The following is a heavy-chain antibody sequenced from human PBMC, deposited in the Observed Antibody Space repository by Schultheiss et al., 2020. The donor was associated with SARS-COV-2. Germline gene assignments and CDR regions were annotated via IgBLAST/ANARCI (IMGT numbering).Heavy chain of an antibody. CDR3: ARRRSDGNWWLDT. V-gene: IGHV4-30-4*01. CDR1: GDSIKRGGYP. J-gene: IGHJ5*02. D-gene: IGHD2-8*02. CDR2: FYNNGPS. Sequence: LRLSCTVSGDSIKRGGYPWSWIRQPPGKGLEWIASFYNNGPSYYTPSLKSRIAISLDTSENQFSLSLTSVTAADTAVYYCARRRSDGNWWLDTWGQGTLVTVSS.